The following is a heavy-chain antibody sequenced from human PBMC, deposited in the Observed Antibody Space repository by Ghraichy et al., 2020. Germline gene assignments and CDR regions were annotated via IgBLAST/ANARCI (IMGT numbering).Heavy chain of an antibody. CDR3: AKDSLLTVVTMKGINEFDY. Sequence: GGSLRLSCAASGFTFSSYAMSWVRQAPGKGLEWVSAISGSGGSTYYADSVKGRFTISRDNSKNTLYLQMNSLRAEDTAVYYCAKDSLLTVVTMKGINEFDYWGQGSLVTVSS. CDR1: GFTFSSYA. J-gene: IGHJ4*02. D-gene: IGHD4-23*01. CDR2: ISGSGGST. V-gene: IGHV3-23*01.